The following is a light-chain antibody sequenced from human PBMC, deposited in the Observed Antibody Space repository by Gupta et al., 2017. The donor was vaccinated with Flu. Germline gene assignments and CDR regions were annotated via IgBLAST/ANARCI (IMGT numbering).Light chain of an antibody. CDR3: QQLGT. CDR1: QGISSY. Sequence: DIQLTPSPSFLSASVGDRVTITCRASQGISSYLAWYQQKPGKAPKLLIYAASTLQSGVVSRFSGSGSGTEFTHTRSSLQPEDFATYDGQQLGTCGHGTKVDIK. V-gene: IGKV1-9*01. CDR2: AAS. J-gene: IGKJ3*01.